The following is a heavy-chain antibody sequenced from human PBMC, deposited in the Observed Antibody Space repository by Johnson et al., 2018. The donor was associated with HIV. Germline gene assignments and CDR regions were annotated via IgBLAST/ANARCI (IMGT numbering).Heavy chain of an antibody. D-gene: IGHD6-6*01. J-gene: IGHJ3*02. Sequence: VQLVESGGGLVQPGGSLRLSCAASGFTVSSNYMSWVRQAPGKGLEWVSVIYSGGRTHYAASVKGRFTTSSDNCKNTLYLQMNSLRAEDTALYFCTRRDSSELGDAFDIWGQGTMVTVSS. CDR1: GFTVSSNY. CDR2: IYSGGRT. CDR3: TRRDSSELGDAFDI. V-gene: IGHV3-66*02.